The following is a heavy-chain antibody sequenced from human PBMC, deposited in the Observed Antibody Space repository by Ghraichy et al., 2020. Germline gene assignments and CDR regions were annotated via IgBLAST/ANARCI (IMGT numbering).Heavy chain of an antibody. Sequence: SGPTLVKPTQTLTLTCTFSGFSLSTSGVGVGWIRQPPGKALEWLALIYWNDDKRYSPSLKSRLTITKDTSKNQVVLTMTNMDPVDTATYYCAPYWGYSSSFDYWGQGTLVTVSS. CDR1: GFSLSTSGVG. D-gene: IGHD6-6*01. J-gene: IGHJ4*02. CDR2: IYWNDDK. V-gene: IGHV2-5*01. CDR3: APYWGYSSSFDY.